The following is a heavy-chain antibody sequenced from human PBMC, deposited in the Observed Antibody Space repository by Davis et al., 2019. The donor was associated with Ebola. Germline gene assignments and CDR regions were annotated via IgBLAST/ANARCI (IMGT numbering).Heavy chain of an antibody. CDR2: INHSGST. CDR1: GGSFSGYY. Sequence: MPSETLSLTCAVYGGSFSGYYWSWIRQPPGKGMEWIGEINHSGSTNYNPSLKSRVTISVDKSKNQFSLKLSSVTAADTAVYYCAREDTPYSSSWYVRYYYGMDVWGQGTTVTVSS. J-gene: IGHJ6*02. CDR3: AREDTPYSSSWYVRYYYGMDV. V-gene: IGHV4-34*01. D-gene: IGHD6-13*01.